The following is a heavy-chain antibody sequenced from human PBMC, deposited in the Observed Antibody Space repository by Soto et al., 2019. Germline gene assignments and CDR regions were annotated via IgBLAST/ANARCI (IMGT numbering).Heavy chain of an antibody. CDR3: AKSLSVGATTPFDY. D-gene: IGHD1-26*01. CDR1: GFTFSSYG. CDR2: ISGSGGST. Sequence: EVQLLESGGGLVQPGGSLRLSCAASGFTFSSYGMSWVRQAPGKGLEWVSAISGSGGSTYYADSVKGRFTISRDNSXNTLYLQMSSLRAEDTAVYYCAKSLSVGATTPFDYWGQGTLVTVSS. J-gene: IGHJ4*02. V-gene: IGHV3-23*01.